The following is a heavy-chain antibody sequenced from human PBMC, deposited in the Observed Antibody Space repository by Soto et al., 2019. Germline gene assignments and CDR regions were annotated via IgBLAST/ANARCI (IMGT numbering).Heavy chain of an antibody. CDR1: GYTLTKYD. D-gene: IGHD1-20*01. V-gene: IGHV1-18*04. Sequence: GASVKVSCKASGYTLTKYDISWVRQAPGQGLEWMGWISGHNGNTNYAQKLQGRVTMTTDTSTSTAYMELRSLRSDDTAVYYCARENNWIPFDYWGQGTLVTVSS. J-gene: IGHJ4*02. CDR3: ARENNWIPFDY. CDR2: ISGHNGNT.